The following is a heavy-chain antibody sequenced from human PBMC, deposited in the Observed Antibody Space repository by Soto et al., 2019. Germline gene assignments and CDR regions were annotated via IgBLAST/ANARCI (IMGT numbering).Heavy chain of an antibody. CDR3: ARRLTGRTRGDWFDP. J-gene: IGHJ5*02. CDR1: GFVFSDYY. CDR2: ISSGGAVS. D-gene: IGHD1-1*01. Sequence: VQLVESGGGLVKPGGSLRLSCAASGFVFSDYYMTWIRQAPGKGLEWISDISSGGAVSNFADSVRGRFTISRDNTNNSLYLQVNNLRAEDTAIYYCARRLTGRTRGDWFDPWGQGTLVTVSS. V-gene: IGHV3-11*01.